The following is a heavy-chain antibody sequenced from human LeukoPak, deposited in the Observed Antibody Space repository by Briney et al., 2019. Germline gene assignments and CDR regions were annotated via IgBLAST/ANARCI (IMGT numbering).Heavy chain of an antibody. CDR2: ISSSGSTI. V-gene: IGHV3-48*03. CDR3: ARDPDSSGYYGGVRIWFAFDI. J-gene: IGHJ3*02. Sequence: PGGSLRLSCAASGFTFSSYQMNWVRHATGEGLEWVSYISSSGSTIYYADSVKGRFTISRDSSKNTLYLQMNSLRAEDTAVYYCARDPDSSGYYGGVRIWFAFDIWGQGTMVTVSS. D-gene: IGHD3-22*01. CDR1: GFTFSSYQ.